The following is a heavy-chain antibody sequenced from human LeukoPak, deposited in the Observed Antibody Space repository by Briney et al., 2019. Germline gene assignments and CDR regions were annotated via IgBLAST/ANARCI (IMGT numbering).Heavy chain of an antibody. J-gene: IGHJ3*01. D-gene: IGHD3-10*01. V-gene: IGHV4-39*07. CDR2: IHYSGGP. CDR3: ARSGPYQLGSGNYAFDV. CDR1: GGSISSSTFY. Sequence: SETLSLTCTVSGGSISSSTFYWAWIRQPPGKGLEWIGGIHYSGGPYYNASVKSRATISVDTSRNQFSLRPSSVTAADTAIYYCARSGPYQLGSGNYAFDVWGQGTMVTVSS.